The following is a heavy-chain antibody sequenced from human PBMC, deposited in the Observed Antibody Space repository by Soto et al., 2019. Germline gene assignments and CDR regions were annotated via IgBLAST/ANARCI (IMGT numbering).Heavy chain of an antibody. D-gene: IGHD3-22*01. CDR2: ISGSGGST. CDR3: AKESSSGYSTDY. V-gene: IGHV3-23*01. Sequence: PGGSLRLSCAASGFTFSSDAMSWFRQAPGKGLEWVSSISGSGGSTYYADSVKGRFTISRDNSKNTLYLQMNSLRAEDTAVYYCAKESSSGYSTDYWGQGPLVTVSS. J-gene: IGHJ4*02. CDR1: GFTFSSDA.